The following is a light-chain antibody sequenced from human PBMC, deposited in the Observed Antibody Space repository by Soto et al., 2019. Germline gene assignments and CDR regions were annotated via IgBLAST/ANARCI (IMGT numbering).Light chain of an antibody. V-gene: IGLV2-14*01. J-gene: IGLJ3*02. CDR3: RAYSVTNTLGV. CDR2: EVA. Sequence: QSVLTQPASVSGSPVQSITISCTGTDSDIGDNNYVSWYQQYPGRAPKLMIYEVANRPSGVSDRFSGSKSGNTASLTILGLQAEDEADYYCRAYSVTNTLGVFGGGTKVTVL. CDR1: DSDIGDNNY.